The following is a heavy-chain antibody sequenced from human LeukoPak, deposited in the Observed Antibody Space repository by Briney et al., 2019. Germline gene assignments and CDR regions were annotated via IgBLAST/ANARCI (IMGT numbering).Heavy chain of an antibody. D-gene: IGHD3-22*01. Sequence: GGSLRLSCAASGFTINTYAMTWVRQASGKGLEWVSTITGGDDSTYYADSVKGRFTISRDNSKSTLYLQMNGLRADDTAIYYCAKGPQLYSGYHPDYWGQGTLVTVSS. CDR3: AKGPQLYSGYHPDY. CDR2: ITGGDDST. J-gene: IGHJ4*02. CDR1: GFTINTYA. V-gene: IGHV3-23*01.